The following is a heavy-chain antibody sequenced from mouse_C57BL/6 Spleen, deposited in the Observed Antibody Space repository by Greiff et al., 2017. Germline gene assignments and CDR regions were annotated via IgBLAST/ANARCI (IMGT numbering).Heavy chain of an antibody. V-gene: IGHV5-4*01. Sequence: DVHLVESGGGLVKPGGSLKLSCAASGFTFSSYAMSWVRQTPEKRLEWVATISDGGSYTYYPDNVKGRFTISRDNAKNNLYLQMSHLKSEDTAMYYCARDRDITTVVATDAMDYWGQGTSVTVSS. D-gene: IGHD1-1*01. CDR2: ISDGGSYT. CDR1: GFTFSSYA. J-gene: IGHJ4*01. CDR3: ARDRDITTVVATDAMDY.